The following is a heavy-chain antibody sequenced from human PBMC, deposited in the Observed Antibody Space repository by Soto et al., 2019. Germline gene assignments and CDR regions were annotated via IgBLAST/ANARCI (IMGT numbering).Heavy chain of an antibody. V-gene: IGHV1-69*13. CDR3: ARDPITMVRGVNGWFDP. CDR1: GGTFSSYA. J-gene: IGHJ5*02. D-gene: IGHD3-10*01. CDR2: IIPIFGTA. Sequence: ASVKVSCKASGGTFSSYAISWVRQAPGQGLEWMGGIIPIFGTANYAQKFQGRVTITADESTSTAYMELSSLRSEDTAVYYCARDPITMVRGVNGWFDPWGQGTLVTVSS.